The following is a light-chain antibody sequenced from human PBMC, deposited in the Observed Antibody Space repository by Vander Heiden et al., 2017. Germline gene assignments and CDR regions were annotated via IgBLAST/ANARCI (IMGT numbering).Light chain of an antibody. V-gene: IGKV3-20*01. CDR1: QSVSSSY. Sequence: EPGLTQPPGALAWSPGERATLSCRASQSVSSSYLAWYQQKPGQAPRLLIYGASSRATGIPDRFSGSGSGTDFTLTISRLEPEDFAVYYCQQYGSSPKTFGQGTKVEIK. CDR2: GAS. J-gene: IGKJ1*01. CDR3: QQYGSSPKT.